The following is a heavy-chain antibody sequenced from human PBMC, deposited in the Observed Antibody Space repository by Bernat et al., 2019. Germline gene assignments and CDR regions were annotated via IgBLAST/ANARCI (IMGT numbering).Heavy chain of an antibody. CDR3: AGEQDVPAAIYYYYYGMDV. CDR1: GFTFSSYG. V-gene: IGHV3-33*01. D-gene: IGHD2-2*02. Sequence: QVQLVESGGGVVQPGRSLRLSCAASGFTFSSYGMHWVRQAPCKGLEWVAVIWYDGSNKYYADSVKGRFTISRDNSKNTLYLKMNSLRAEDTAVYYYAGEQDVPAAIYYYYYGMDVWGQGTTVTVCS. CDR2: IWYDGSNK. J-gene: IGHJ6*02.